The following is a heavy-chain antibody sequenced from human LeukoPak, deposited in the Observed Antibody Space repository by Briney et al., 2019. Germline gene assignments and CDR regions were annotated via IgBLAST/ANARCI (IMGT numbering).Heavy chain of an antibody. Sequence: SGALSLTCAVSGASISSNNCWSWIRPPPGKGLEWIGYIYYSGSTYYNPSLKSRVTISVDTSKNQFSLKLSSVTAADTAVYYCARDLLNEGNHLDYWGQGTLVTVSS. D-gene: IGHD4-23*01. CDR1: GASISSNNC. V-gene: IGHV4-30-4*01. J-gene: IGHJ4*02. CDR3: ARDLLNEGNHLDY. CDR2: IYYSGST.